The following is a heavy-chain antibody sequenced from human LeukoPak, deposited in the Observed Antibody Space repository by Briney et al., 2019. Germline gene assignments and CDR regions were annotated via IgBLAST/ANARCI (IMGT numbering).Heavy chain of an antibody. V-gene: IGHV3-23*01. Sequence: GGSLRLSCEASGFTFSSYAMSWVRQAPGKGLEWVSAISGSGGSTYYADSVKGRFTISRDNSKNTLYLQMNSLRAEDTAVYYCASPYYDFWSGYSLRHFDYWGQGTLVTVSS. CDR3: ASPYYDFWSGYSLRHFDY. J-gene: IGHJ4*02. CDR2: ISGSGGST. D-gene: IGHD3-3*01. CDR1: GFTFSSYA.